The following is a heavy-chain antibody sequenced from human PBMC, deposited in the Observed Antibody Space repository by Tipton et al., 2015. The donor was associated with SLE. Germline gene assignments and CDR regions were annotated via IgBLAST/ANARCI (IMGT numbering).Heavy chain of an antibody. CDR3: ARERYLEDTLLGMDV. D-gene: IGHD5-18*01. CDR2: IYYSGST. J-gene: IGHJ6*02. CDR1: GGSISSHY. Sequence: TLSLTCTVSGGSISSHYWSRIRQPPGKGLEWIGYIYYSGSTNYNTSLKSRVTISVDTSKNQFSLKLSSVTAADTAVYYCARERYLEDTLLGMDVWGQGTTVTVSS. V-gene: IGHV4-59*11.